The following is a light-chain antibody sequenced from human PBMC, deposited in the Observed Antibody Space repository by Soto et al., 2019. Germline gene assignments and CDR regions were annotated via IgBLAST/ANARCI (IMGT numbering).Light chain of an antibody. Sequence: QSVLTQPASVSGSPGQSITISCTGTTNDVGGYNYVSWYQQHPGKAPKLLIFEVSSRPSGVSNRFSGSKSGNTASLTISALQAEDEADYFCNSYSSSTYLPYVFGTGTKLTVL. CDR2: EVS. J-gene: IGLJ1*01. V-gene: IGLV2-14*01. CDR3: NSYSSSTYLPYV. CDR1: TNDVGGYNY.